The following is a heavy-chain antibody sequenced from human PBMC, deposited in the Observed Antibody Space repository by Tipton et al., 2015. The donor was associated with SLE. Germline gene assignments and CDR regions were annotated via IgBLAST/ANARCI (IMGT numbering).Heavy chain of an antibody. CDR1: GGSISSSSYY. D-gene: IGHD6-19*01. Sequence: TLSLTCTVSGGSISSSSYYWGWIRQPPGKGLEWIGSIYYSGSTYYDPSLKSRVTISVDTSKNQFSLKLSSATAADTAVYYCARAPGIAVPFDYWGQGTLVTVSS. V-gene: IGHV4-39*07. CDR2: IYYSGST. CDR3: ARAPGIAVPFDY. J-gene: IGHJ4*02.